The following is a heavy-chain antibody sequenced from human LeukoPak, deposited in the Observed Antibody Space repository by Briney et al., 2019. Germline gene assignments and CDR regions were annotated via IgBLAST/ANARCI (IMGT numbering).Heavy chain of an antibody. J-gene: IGHJ4*02. CDR3: AREEDYYGSGSYFSVY. V-gene: IGHV1-18*01. D-gene: IGHD3-10*01. CDR2: ISAYNGNT. CDR1: GYTFTSYG. Sequence: ASVKVSCKASGYTFTSYGISWVRQAPGQGLEWMGWISAYNGNTNYAQKLQGRVTMTTDTSTSTAYMELRRLRSDDTAVYYCAREEDYYGSGSYFSVYWGQGTLVTVSS.